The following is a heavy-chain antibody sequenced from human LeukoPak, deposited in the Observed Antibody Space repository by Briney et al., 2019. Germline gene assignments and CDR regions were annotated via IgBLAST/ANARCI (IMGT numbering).Heavy chain of an antibody. J-gene: IGHJ4*02. CDR3: AKRSQEGMYSGSPFDY. D-gene: IGHD1-26*01. CDR1: GFTFNSYA. V-gene: IGHV3-23*01. Sequence: GGSLRLSCAASGFTFNSYAMSWVRQAPGKGLEWVSAIVGDTVTFYTDSVKGRFTISRDNSKNTLYLQMNGLRAEDTAIYYCAKRSQEGMYSGSPFDYWGQGTLVTVSS. CDR2: IVGDTVT.